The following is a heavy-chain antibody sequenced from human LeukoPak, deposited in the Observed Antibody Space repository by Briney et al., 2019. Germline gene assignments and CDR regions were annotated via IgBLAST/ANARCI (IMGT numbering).Heavy chain of an antibody. CDR1: GFTFSSYS. Sequence: NAGGSLRLSCAASGFTFSSYSMNWVRQAPGRGLEWVSSISSSSSYIYYADSVKGRFTISRDNAKNSLYLQMNSLRAEDTAVYYCARDSGQGPFDYWGQGTLVTVSS. V-gene: IGHV3-21*01. J-gene: IGHJ4*02. CDR3: ARDSGQGPFDY. CDR2: ISSSSSYI.